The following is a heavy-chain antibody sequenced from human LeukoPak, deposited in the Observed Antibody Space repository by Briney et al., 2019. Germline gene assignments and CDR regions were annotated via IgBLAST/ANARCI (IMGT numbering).Heavy chain of an antibody. D-gene: IGHD3-10*01. V-gene: IGHV4-39*01. CDR3: ARVEGVWFGELFPHVDWFDP. CDR2: IYYSGST. CDR1: GGSISSSSYY. J-gene: IGHJ5*02. Sequence: PSETLSLTCTVSGGSISSSSYYWGWIRQPPGKGLEWIGSIYYSGSTYYNPSLKSRVTISVDTSKNQFSLKLSSVTAADTAVYYCARVEGVWFGELFPHVDWFDPWGQGTLVTVSS.